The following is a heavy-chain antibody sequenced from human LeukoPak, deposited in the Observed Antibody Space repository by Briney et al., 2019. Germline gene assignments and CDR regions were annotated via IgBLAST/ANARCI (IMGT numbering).Heavy chain of an antibody. D-gene: IGHD2-15*01. J-gene: IGHJ4*02. V-gene: IGHV3-23*01. Sequence: GGALRLSCAASGVTFSSYVMSWVRQAPGEGGEWGSAISGSGGSTYYADSVKGRFTISRDNSKTTLYLQMNSLRAEDTAVYYCAARSGGRKDYWGQGTLVTVSS. CDR1: GVTFSSYV. CDR2: ISGSGGST. CDR3: AARSGGRKDY.